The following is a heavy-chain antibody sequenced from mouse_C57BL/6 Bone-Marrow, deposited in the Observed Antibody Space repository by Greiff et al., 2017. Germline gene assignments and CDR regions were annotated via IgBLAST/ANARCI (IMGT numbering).Heavy chain of an antibody. CDR2: IYPRSGNT. Sequence: QVQLQQSGAELARPGASVKLSCKASGYTFTSYGISWVKQRTGQGLEWIGEIYPRSGNTAYNEKFKGKATLTADKSSSTAYMELRRLTSDDSAVYFCARWRGDYDYGGQGTTLTVSS. CDR3: ARWRGDYDY. J-gene: IGHJ2*01. CDR1: GYTFTSYG. D-gene: IGHD2-4*01. V-gene: IGHV1-81*01.